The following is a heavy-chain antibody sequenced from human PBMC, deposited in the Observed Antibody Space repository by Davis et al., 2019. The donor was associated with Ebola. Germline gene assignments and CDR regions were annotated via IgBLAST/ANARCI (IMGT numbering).Heavy chain of an antibody. D-gene: IGHD3-22*01. Sequence: SETLSLTCTVSGGSISSYYWSWIRQPPGKGLEWIGYIYYSGSTNYNPSLKSRVTISVDTSKNQFSLKLNSVTAADTAVYYWARHGGSSGNVALEVWGQGTMVTVSS. J-gene: IGHJ3*01. CDR2: IYYSGST. V-gene: IGHV4-59*08. CDR1: GGSISSYY. CDR3: ARHGGSSGNVALEV.